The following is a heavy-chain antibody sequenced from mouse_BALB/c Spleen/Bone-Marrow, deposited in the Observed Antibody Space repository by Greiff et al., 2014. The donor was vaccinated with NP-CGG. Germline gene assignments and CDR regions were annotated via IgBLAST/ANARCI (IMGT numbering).Heavy chain of an antibody. Sequence: QVQLQQSGAELVRPGTSVKLSCKTSGYIFTSYWIHWVKQRSGRGLEWIARIYPGTGTTYYNEKFKGKATLTADKSSSTAYMQLSSLKSGDSAVYFCTRADNPPMGYWGQGTSVTVSS. V-gene: IGHV1S132*01. D-gene: IGHD1-3*01. J-gene: IGHJ4*01. CDR2: IYPGTGTT. CDR3: TRADNPPMGY. CDR1: GYIFTSYW.